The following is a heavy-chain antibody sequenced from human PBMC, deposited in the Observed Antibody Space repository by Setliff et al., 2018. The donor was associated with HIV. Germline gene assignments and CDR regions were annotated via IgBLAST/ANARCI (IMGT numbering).Heavy chain of an antibody. CDR3: ARIPNHSSGFDY. D-gene: IGHD3-22*01. CDR2: IVPILNTG. CDR1: GHTFTNYD. Sequence: SVKVSCKPSGHTFTNYDIHWMRRATGQGLEWMGGIVPILNTGNYAPKFQGRVTITADESTTTAYMELSSLRSEDTAVYYCARIPNHSSGFDYWGQGTLVTVSS. V-gene: IGHV1-69*13. J-gene: IGHJ4*02.